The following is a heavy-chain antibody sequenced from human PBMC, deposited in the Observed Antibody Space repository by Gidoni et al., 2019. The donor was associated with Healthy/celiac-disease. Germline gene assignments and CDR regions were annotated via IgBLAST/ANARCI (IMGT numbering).Heavy chain of an antibody. V-gene: IGHV3-33*01. D-gene: IGHD5-12*01. CDR2: IWYDGSNK. CDR3: AREMATGNFDY. CDR1: GFTFSSYG. Sequence: QVQLVESGGGVVQPGRSLRLSWAASGFTFSSYGMHWVRQAPGKGMEWVAVIWYDGSNKYYADSVKGRFTISRDNSKNTLYLQMNSLRAEDTAVYYCAREMATGNFDYWGQGTLVTVSS. J-gene: IGHJ4*02.